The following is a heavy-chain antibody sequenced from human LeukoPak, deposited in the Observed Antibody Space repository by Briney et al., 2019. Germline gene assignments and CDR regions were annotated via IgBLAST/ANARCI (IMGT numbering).Heavy chain of an antibody. CDR3: ACRDLTSTWSFP. V-gene: IGHV5-51*01. D-gene: IGHD6-13*01. J-gene: IGHJ5*02. CDR2: IYPGDLRV. Sequence: GESLKISCQGFGYSFTSYWIGWVRQMPGKGMEWMGVIYPGDLRVRYNPSFQGQVTISVGKSINTAYLQWVSLRASDSAMYYCACRDLTSTWSFPWGQGTLVTVSS. CDR1: GYSFTSYW.